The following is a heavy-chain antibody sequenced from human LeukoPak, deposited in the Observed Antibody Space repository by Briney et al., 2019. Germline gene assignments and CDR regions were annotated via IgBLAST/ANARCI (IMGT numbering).Heavy chain of an antibody. J-gene: IGHJ4*02. V-gene: IGHV3-21*01. CDR1: GFIFSSYA. CDR3: ARRRFLAA. CDR2: ISSSSSYI. Sequence: GGSLRLSCAASGFIFSSYAMSWVRQAPEKGLEWVSSISSSSSYIYYADSVKGRFTISRDNAKNSLYLQMNSLRAEDTAVYYCARRRFLAAWGQGTLVTVSS. D-gene: IGHD3-3*01.